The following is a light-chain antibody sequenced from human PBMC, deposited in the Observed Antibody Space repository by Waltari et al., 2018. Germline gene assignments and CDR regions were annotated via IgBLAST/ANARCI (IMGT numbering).Light chain of an antibody. CDR1: QTILYNSNNKYA. CDR2: WAS. Sequence: DIVMTQSPDSLAVSLGERATINCKSSQTILYNSNNKYALAWYQQKPGRPPKLLIYWASTRESEVPDRFSGSGSRTDFTLTISSLQPDDAAVYFCQQYYDLPWTFGQGTKVEVK. CDR3: QQYYDLPWT. V-gene: IGKV4-1*01. J-gene: IGKJ1*01.